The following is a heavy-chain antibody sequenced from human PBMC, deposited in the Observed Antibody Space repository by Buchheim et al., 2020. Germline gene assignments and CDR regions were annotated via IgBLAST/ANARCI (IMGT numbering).Heavy chain of an antibody. J-gene: IGHJ6*02. D-gene: IGHD4-17*01. V-gene: IGHV1-8*01. CDR2: MNPNSGNT. CDR1: GYTFTSYD. CDR3: ARGGTTVTTFFYYYYGMDV. Sequence: QVQLVQSGAEVKKPGASVKVSCKASGYTFTSYDIDWVRQATGQGLEWMGWMNPNSGNTGYAQKFQGRVTMTRNTSISTAYMELSSLRSEDTAVYYCARGGTTVTTFFYYYYGMDVWGQGTT.